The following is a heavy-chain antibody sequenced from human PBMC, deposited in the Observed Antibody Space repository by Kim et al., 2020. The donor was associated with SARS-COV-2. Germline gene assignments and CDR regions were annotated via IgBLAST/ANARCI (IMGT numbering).Heavy chain of an antibody. CDR3: ARDIYVSQSFPLTY. Sequence: ASVKVSCKTSGYTFTTYAICWLRQAPGQGPEWMGWIDTNTGYPTYVQGFRGRFVFSVDTSVSPAYLEISSLMIEDTAVYYCARDIYVSQSFPLTYWGQGTLVTVSS. CDR1: GYTFTTYA. CDR2: IDTNTGYP. J-gene: IGHJ4*02. D-gene: IGHD3-10*01. V-gene: IGHV7-4-1*02.